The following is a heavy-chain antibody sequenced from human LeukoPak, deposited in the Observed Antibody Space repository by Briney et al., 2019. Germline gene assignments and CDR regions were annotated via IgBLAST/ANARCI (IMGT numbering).Heavy chain of an antibody. CDR2: IIPILGIA. D-gene: IGHD3-22*01. J-gene: IGHJ4*02. V-gene: IGHV1-69*04. CDR1: GGTFSSYA. Sequence: ASVKVSCKASGGTFSSYAISWVRQAPGQGLEWMGRIIPILGIANYAQKFQGRVTITADKTTSTAYMELSSLRSENTAVYYCARANYYDSSGPFDYWGQGTLVTVSS. CDR3: ARANYYDSSGPFDY.